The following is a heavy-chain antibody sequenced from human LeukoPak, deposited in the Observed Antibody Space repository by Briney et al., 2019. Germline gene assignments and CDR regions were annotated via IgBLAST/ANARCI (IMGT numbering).Heavy chain of an antibody. J-gene: IGHJ4*02. CDR3: ASPYFEWHSPGWSYRDGL. CDR2: ISYIGTT. D-gene: IGHD6-19*01. V-gene: IGHV4-39*07. CDR1: GGSVSISGGSISIRGYY. Sequence: PSETLSLTCTVSGGSVSISGGSISIRGYYWTWIRQPPGKGLEWIASISYIGTTHYNPSLRSRGTISVDTSKNQFSLSLRSVTAADTAVYYCASPYFEWHSPGWSYRDGLWGQGSLVTVSS.